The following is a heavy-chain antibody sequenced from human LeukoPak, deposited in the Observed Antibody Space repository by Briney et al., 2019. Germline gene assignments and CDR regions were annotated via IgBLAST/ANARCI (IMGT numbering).Heavy chain of an antibody. J-gene: IGHJ4*02. CDR2: ICGSGGST. CDR3: AKGNADKPPYASWQWYY. CDR1: GFTFSSYA. V-gene: IGHV3-23*01. D-gene: IGHD2-2*01. Sequence: GGSLRLSCAASGFTFSSYAMSWVRQAPGKGLEWVSAICGSGGSTYYADSVKGRFTISRDNSKNTLYLQMNSLRAEDTAVYYCAKGNADKPPYASWQWYYWGQGTLVTVSS.